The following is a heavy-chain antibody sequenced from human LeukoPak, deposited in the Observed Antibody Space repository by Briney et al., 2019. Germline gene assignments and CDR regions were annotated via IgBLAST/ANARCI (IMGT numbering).Heavy chain of an antibody. Sequence: GGSLRLSCAASGFTFSSYAMSWVRQAPGKGLEWVSGISGSGGDTYYADSVKGRFTISRDNSKNTLYLQMNNLSVEDTAVYYCAKGRGSDLFRFDYWGQGTLVTVSS. V-gene: IGHV3-23*01. J-gene: IGHJ4*02. CDR3: AKGRGSDLFRFDY. CDR1: GFTFSSYA. D-gene: IGHD3-9*01. CDR2: ISGSGGDT.